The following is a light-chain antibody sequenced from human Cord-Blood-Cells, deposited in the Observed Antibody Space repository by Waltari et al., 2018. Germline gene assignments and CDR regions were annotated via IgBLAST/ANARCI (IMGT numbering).Light chain of an antibody. CDR2: VGTGGIVG. J-gene: IGLJ3*02. CDR1: SVRAPSN. V-gene: IGLV9-49*01. Sequence: QPVPTQPPSASASLAASVTPTCTLSSVRAPSNLHWSQQTPAQGPRFVMRVGTGGIVGSKGDGIPDRFSVLGSGLNRYLTIKNIQEEDESDYHCGADHGSGSNFVWVFGGGTKLTVL. CDR3: GADHGSGSNFVWV.